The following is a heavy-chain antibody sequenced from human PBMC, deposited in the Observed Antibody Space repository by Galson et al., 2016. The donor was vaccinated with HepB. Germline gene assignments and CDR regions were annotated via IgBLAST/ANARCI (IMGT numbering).Heavy chain of an antibody. CDR2: ISARGDAT. J-gene: IGHJ4*02. Sequence: SLRLSCAASGFTFRGFAMSWVRQAPGKGLEWVSGISARGDATYYADSVKGRFTISRDNSKNTLYLQMNSLRAEDTAMYFCAKAPVGYYYESSGYYSYFFDYWGQGTLVTVSS. CDR3: AKAPVGYYYESSGYYSYFFDY. CDR1: GFTFRGFA. V-gene: IGHV3-23*01. D-gene: IGHD3-22*01.